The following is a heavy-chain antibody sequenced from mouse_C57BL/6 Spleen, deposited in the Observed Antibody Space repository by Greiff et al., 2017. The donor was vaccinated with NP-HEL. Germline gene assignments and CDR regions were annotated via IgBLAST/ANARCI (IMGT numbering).Heavy chain of an antibody. CDR2: IWTGGGT. Sequence: VKLMESGPGLVAPSQSLSITCTVSGFSLTSYAISWVRQPPGKGLEWLGVIWTGGGTNYNSALKSRLSISKDNSKSQVFLKMNSLQTDDTARYYCARAEYYYGSSSYWYFDVWGTGTTVTVSS. D-gene: IGHD1-1*01. CDR1: GFSLTSYA. V-gene: IGHV2-9-1*01. J-gene: IGHJ1*03. CDR3: ARAEYYYGSSSYWYFDV.